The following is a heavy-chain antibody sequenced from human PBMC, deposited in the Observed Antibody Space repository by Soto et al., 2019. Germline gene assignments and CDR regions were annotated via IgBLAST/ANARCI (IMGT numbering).Heavy chain of an antibody. Sequence: QVQLQQWGAGLLKPSETLSLTCAVYGGSFSGYYWSWIRQPPGKGLEWIGEINHSGSTNYNPSLKRRVTISVDTSKNQFSLKLSSVTAADTAVYYCARGRGDSDAFDIWGQGTMVTVSS. V-gene: IGHV4-34*01. CDR2: INHSGST. D-gene: IGHD2-21*02. CDR3: ARGRGDSDAFDI. J-gene: IGHJ3*02. CDR1: GGSFSGYY.